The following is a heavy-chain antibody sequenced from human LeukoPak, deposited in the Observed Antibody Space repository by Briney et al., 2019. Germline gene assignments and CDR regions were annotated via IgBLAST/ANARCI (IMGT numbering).Heavy chain of an antibody. D-gene: IGHD2-2*01. CDR1: GFTFSSYE. V-gene: IGHV3-48*03. CDR2: ISSSSSTI. Sequence: GGSLRLSCAASGFTFSSYEMNWVRQAPGKGLEWVSYISSSSSTIYYADSVKGRFTISRDNAKNSLYLQMNSLRAEDTAVYYCASAIVVVPADAFDIWGQGTMVTVSS. J-gene: IGHJ3*02. CDR3: ASAIVVVPADAFDI.